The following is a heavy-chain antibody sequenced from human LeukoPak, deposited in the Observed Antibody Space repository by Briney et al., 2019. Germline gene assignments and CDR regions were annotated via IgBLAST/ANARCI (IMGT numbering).Heavy chain of an antibody. CDR3: ARGGGYDYVWGSYNY. J-gene: IGHJ4*02. D-gene: IGHD3-16*01. V-gene: IGHV1-8*01. CDR2: MNPNSGNT. CDR1: GYTFTSYD. Sequence: ASVKVSCKASGYTFTSYDINWVRQATGQGLEWMGWMNPNSGNTGYAQKFRGRVTMTRNTSISTAYMELSSLRSEDTAVYYCARGGGYDYVWGSYNYGGQGTLVTVSS.